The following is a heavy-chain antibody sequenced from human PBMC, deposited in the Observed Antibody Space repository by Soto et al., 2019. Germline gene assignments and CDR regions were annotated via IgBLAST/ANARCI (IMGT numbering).Heavy chain of an antibody. CDR1: GYTFTSYG. Sequence: ASVKVSCKASGYTFTSYGISCVRQAPGQGLEWMGWISAYNGNTNYAQKLQGRVTMTTDTSTSTAYMELRSLRSDDTAVYYCARDGLCLAPSGGSCYSAYWGQGTLVTVSS. D-gene: IGHD2-15*01. CDR2: ISAYNGNT. CDR3: ARDGLCLAPSGGSCYSAY. J-gene: IGHJ4*02. V-gene: IGHV1-18*01.